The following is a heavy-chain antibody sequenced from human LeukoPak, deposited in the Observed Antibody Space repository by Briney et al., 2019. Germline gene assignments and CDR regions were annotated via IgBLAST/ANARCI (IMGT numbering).Heavy chain of an antibody. V-gene: IGHV3-66*01. J-gene: IGHJ4*02. CDR3: ARGGSGWSLDY. CDR1: GFTVSSTY. D-gene: IGHD6-19*01. CDR2: FYGGGST. Sequence: GGSPRLSCAASGFTVSSTYMSWVRQAPGQGLEWVSVFYGGGSTKYADSVKGRFTISRDTSQNTLYLQMNSLRVEDTAVYYCARGGSGWSLDYWGQGTLVSVSS.